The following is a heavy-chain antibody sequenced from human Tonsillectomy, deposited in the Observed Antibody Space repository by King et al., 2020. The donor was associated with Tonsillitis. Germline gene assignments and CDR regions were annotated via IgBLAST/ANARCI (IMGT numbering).Heavy chain of an antibody. CDR3: AKNNYGSGSYYNDAYMDV. V-gene: IGHV3-43*02. D-gene: IGHD3-10*01. Sequence: VQLVESGGGVVQPGGSLRLSCAASGFTFHDYAMHWVRQVPGKGLEWVSLISGDGGSTNYADSVKGRLTISRDNSKNSLYLQMNSLRIEDTALYYCAKNNYGSGSYYNDAYMDVWGKGITVTVSS. J-gene: IGHJ6*03. CDR1: GFTFHDYA. CDR2: ISGDGGST.